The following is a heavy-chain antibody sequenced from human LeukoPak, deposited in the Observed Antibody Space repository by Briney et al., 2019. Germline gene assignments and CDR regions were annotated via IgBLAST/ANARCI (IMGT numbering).Heavy chain of an antibody. CDR1: GFTFSPYA. V-gene: IGHV3-23*01. CDR2: ISGSGGST. D-gene: IGHD2-2*01. Sequence: PGGSLRLSCAASGFTFSPYAMSWVRQAPGKGLEWVSGISGSGGSTYYADSVKGRFTISRDNFKNTLYLQMNSLRAEDTAVYYCARDRPAPQLQPTHFDSWGQGSLVTVSS. J-gene: IGHJ4*02. CDR3: ARDRPAPQLQPTHFDS.